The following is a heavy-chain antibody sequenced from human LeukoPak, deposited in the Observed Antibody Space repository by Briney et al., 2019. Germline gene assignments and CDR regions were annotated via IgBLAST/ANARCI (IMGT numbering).Heavy chain of an antibody. V-gene: IGHV3-7*01. J-gene: IGHJ6*03. CDR1: GFTFSSYW. D-gene: IGHD1-26*01. CDR2: IKEDGSEK. CDR3: ARSLWGSSGSYYYYYMDV. Sequence: GGSLRLSCAASGFTFSSYWMSWVRQAPGKGLERVANIKEDGSEKYYVDSVKGRFTLSRDNAKNSLYLQMNSLRAEDTAVFYCARSLWGSSGSYYYYYMDVWGKGTTVTVSS.